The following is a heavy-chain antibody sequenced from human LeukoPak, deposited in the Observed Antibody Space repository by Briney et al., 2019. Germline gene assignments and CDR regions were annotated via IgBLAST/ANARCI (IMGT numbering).Heavy chain of an antibody. CDR2: ISGAGSGT. CDR1: GFTFSTYT. D-gene: IGHD3-10*01. J-gene: IGHJ4*02. V-gene: IGHV3-23*01. Sequence: GGSLRLSCAASGFTFSTYTMNWVRQAPGRGLEWVSAISGAGSGTYYADFVKGRFSISRDNSKNTLYLQMNSLRAEDTAAYYCAKGTERYREVSSFDSWGQGTLVTVSS. CDR3: AKGTERYREVSSFDS.